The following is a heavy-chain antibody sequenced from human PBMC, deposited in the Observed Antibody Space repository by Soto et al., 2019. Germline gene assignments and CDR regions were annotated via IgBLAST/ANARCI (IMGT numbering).Heavy chain of an antibody. Sequence: GESLKISCQGSGYSFASYWIGWVRQMPGKDLEWMGIIYPGDSDTRYSPSFQGQVTISADKSLRTAYLQWTSLKASGTALYYCARTRSFTLGFYYDGMDVWGQGTTVTVSS. CDR2: IYPGDSDT. CDR1: GYSFASYW. CDR3: ARTRSFTLGFYYDGMDV. J-gene: IGHJ6*02. V-gene: IGHV5-51*01. D-gene: IGHD6-6*01.